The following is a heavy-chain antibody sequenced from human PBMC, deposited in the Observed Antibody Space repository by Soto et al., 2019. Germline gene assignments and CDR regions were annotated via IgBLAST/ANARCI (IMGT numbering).Heavy chain of an antibody. J-gene: IGHJ3*02. CDR1: GGSVISSSW. D-gene: IGHD2-21*01. V-gene: IGHV4-4*02. Sequence: HLQESGPGLVKPSGTLSLTCGVSGGSVISSSWWTWVRQSPGKGLEWIVEIYHAGSPNYNPSFQSRISISLDNSKNSFSLRLTSVTAADAAIYYCAPGSSFRGDFDIWGQGTTVTVSS. CDR3: APGSSFRGDFDI. CDR2: IYHAGSP.